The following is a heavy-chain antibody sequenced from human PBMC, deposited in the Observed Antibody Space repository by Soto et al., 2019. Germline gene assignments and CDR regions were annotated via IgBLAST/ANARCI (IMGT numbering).Heavy chain of an antibody. CDR1: GYTFTSYG. D-gene: IGHD3-22*01. J-gene: IGHJ4*02. CDR2: INAYNGNT. CDR3: AADYYDSSGYYFDY. V-gene: IGHV1-18*01. Sequence: ASVKVSCKASGYTFTSYGITWVRQAPGQGLEWMGWINAYNGNTNYVQNLQGRVTMTTDTSTSTAYMELSSLRSEDTAVYYCAADYYDSSGYYFDYWGQGTLVTVSS.